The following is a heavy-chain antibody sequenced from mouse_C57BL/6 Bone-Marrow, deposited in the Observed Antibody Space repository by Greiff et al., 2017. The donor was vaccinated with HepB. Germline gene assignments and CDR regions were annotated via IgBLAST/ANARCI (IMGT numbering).Heavy chain of an antibody. CDR1: GFTFSSYA. J-gene: IGHJ4*01. V-gene: IGHV5-4*01. D-gene: IGHD6-1*01. Sequence: EVMLVESGGGLVKPGGSLKLSCAASGFTFSSYAMSWVRQTPEKRLEWVATISDGGSYTYYPDNVKGPFTISRDNAKNNLYLQMSPLKAEDTAMYYCERDNASFAMDDWGQGTTVTVSS. CDR2: ISDGGSYT. CDR3: ERDNASFAMDD.